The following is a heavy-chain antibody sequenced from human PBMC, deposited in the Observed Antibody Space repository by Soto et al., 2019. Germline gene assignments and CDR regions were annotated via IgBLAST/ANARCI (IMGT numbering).Heavy chain of an antibody. Sequence: GGSLRLSCAASGFTFSDHYMDWVRQAPGKGLEWVGRIKNKANSYSTQYAASVEGRFTISRDDSKNSLFLQMNSLKSDDTAVYYCFRARLGVPTRYFDYGGQGTLVTVSS. CDR2: IKNKANSYST. V-gene: IGHV3-72*01. CDR1: GFTFSDHY. CDR3: FRARLGVPTRYFDY. J-gene: IGHJ4*02. D-gene: IGHD3-16*01.